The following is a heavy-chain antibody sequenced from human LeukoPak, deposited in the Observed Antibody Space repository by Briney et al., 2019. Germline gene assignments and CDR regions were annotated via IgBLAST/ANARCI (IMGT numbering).Heavy chain of an antibody. CDR1: GGTFSSYA. V-gene: IGHV1-69*13. CDR3: ARSGDYYYDSSGPQN. CDR2: IIPIFGTA. Sequence: GASVKVSCKASGGTFSSYAISWVRQAPGQGLEWMGGIIPIFGTANYAQKFQGRVTITADESTSTAYMELSSLRPEDTAVYYCARSGDYYYDSSGPQNWGQGTLVTVSS. D-gene: IGHD3-22*01. J-gene: IGHJ4*02.